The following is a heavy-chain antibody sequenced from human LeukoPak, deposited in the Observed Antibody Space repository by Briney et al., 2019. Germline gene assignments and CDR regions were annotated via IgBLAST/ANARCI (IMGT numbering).Heavy chain of an antibody. CDR2: ISTYNDNT. CDR1: GYTFTTYG. Sequence: ASVKVSCKASGYTFTTYGVTWVRQAPGQRLEWMGWISTYNDNTNYAQKLQGRVTMTTDTSTSTVYMELRSLTYDDTAIYYCARQVDTTMALPDYWGQGTLVTVSS. D-gene: IGHD5-18*01. V-gene: IGHV1-18*01. CDR3: ARQVDTTMALPDY. J-gene: IGHJ4*02.